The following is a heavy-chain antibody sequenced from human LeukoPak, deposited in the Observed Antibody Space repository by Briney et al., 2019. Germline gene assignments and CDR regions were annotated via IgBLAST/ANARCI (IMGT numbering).Heavy chain of an antibody. V-gene: IGHV3-23*01. CDR1: GFTFSSYA. CDR2: ISGSGYNT. CDR3: AKDYIGYDQDFDY. J-gene: IGHJ4*02. Sequence: GGSLRLSCAASGFTFSSYAMSWVRQAPGKGLERVSSISGSGYNTYYANSVKGRFSISRDNSKNTLDLQMNSLRAEDTAVYYCAKDYIGYDQDFDYWGQGTLVTVSS. D-gene: IGHD2-2*01.